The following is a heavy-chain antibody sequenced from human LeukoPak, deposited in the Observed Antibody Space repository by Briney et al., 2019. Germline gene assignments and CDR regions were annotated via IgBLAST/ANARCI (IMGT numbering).Heavy chain of an antibody. D-gene: IGHD3-22*01. J-gene: IGHJ5*02. CDR1: GGSFSGYY. CDR3: ARRPPHYYDSSGPAGFDP. V-gene: IGHV4-34*01. CDR2: INHSGST. Sequence: PSETLSLTCAVYGGSFSGYYWSWIRQPPGKGLEWIGEINHSGSTNYNPSLKSRVTISVDTSKNQFCLKLSSVTAADTAVYYCARRPPHYYDSSGPAGFDPWGQGTLVTVSS.